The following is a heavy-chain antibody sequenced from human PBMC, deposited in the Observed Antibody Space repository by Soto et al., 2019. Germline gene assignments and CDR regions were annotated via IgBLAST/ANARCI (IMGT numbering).Heavy chain of an antibody. Sequence: QVQLQESGPGLVKPSETLSLTCTVSGGSISSYYWSWIRQPGGKGLEWIGRIYTSGSTNYNPSLKSRVTMSVDTSKNQFSLKLSSVTAADTAVYYCARVAHYIAARLDLFDYWGQGTLVTVSS. J-gene: IGHJ4*02. CDR2: IYTSGST. CDR3: ARVAHYIAARLDLFDY. V-gene: IGHV4-4*07. CDR1: GGSISSYY. D-gene: IGHD6-6*01.